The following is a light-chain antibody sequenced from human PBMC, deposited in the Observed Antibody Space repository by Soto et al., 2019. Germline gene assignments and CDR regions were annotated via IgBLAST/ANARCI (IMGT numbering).Light chain of an antibody. J-gene: IGKJ1*01. V-gene: IGKV3-20*01. CDR3: HQFGSSPPRT. CDR1: QSVSSNS. Sequence: EIVLTQSPGTLSLSPGERATLSCRASQSVSSNSLAWYQHKSGQPPRLLIYAASRRATGIPDRFSGSGSGTDFTLTISRLEPEDFAIYYCHQFGSSPPRTFGQGTKVEIK. CDR2: AAS.